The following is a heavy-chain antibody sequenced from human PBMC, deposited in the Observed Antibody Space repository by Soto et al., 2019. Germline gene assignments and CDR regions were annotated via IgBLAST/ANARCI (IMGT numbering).Heavy chain of an antibody. J-gene: IGHJ6*02. CDR3: ARDASYYSLWSGYYPSRNGMDV. CDR2: IWYDGSKK. D-gene: IGHD3-3*01. V-gene: IGHV3-33*01. CDR1: GFTFSSFG. Sequence: QVQVVESGGGVVQPGRSLRLSCAASGFTFSSFGMHWVRQAPGKGLEWVSRIWYDGSKKSYGDSVKGRFTISRDNSRNTVYLHMNRLKADDTAVYYCARDASYYSLWSGYYPSRNGMDVWGQGTTVTVSS.